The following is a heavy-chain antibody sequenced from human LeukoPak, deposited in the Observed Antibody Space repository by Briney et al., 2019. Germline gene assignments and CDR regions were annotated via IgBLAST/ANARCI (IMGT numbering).Heavy chain of an antibody. CDR1: GFTFSDYY. J-gene: IGHJ4*02. D-gene: IGHD6-13*01. Sequence: GGSLRLSSAASGFTFSDYYMSWIRQAPGKGLEWVSYISSSGNTIYYADSVKGRFTISRDNVKNSLYLQMNSLRAEDTAVYYCARPKYSSSWQIFDYWGQGTLVTASS. CDR3: ARPKYSSSWQIFDY. V-gene: IGHV3-11*01. CDR2: ISSSGNTI.